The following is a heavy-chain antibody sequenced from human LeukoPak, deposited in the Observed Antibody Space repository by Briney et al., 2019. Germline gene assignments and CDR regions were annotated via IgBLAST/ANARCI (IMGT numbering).Heavy chain of an antibody. CDR2: IYYSGST. CDR3: ARDYGDSSSWGTVDY. Sequence: SETLSLTCTVSGGSISSSSYYWGWIRQPPGKGLEWIGSIYYSGSTYYNPSLKSRVTISVDTSKNQFSLKLSSVTAADTAVYYCARDYGDSSSWGTVDYWGQGTLVTVSS. D-gene: IGHD6-6*01. J-gene: IGHJ4*02. CDR1: GGSISSSSYY. V-gene: IGHV4-39*07.